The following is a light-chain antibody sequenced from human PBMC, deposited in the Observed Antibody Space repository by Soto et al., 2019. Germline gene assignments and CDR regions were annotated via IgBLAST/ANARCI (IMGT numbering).Light chain of an antibody. J-gene: IGLJ1*01. CDR3: SSYTSSSTYV. V-gene: IGLV2-14*01. CDR1: SSDVGGYNY. CDR2: EVS. Sequence: QSALTQPASVSGSPGQSITISCTGTSSDVGGYNYVSLYQQYPGKAPKLMIYEVSNRPSGVSNRFSGSKSGNTASLTISGLQAEDEADNYCSSYTSSSTYVFGTGTKVTVL.